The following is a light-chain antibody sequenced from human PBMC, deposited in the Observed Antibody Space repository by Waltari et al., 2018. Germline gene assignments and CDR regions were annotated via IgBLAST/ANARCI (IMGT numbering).Light chain of an antibody. CDR2: GAS. CDR1: QSVSRW. V-gene: IGKV3-20*01. J-gene: IGKJ1*01. CDR3: QKYGTLPAT. Sequence: ELVLTQSPGTLSLSPGERATLACRAGQSVSRWLAWYQQKPGQAPRLLIYGASSRATGIPDRFSGSGSGTDFSLTISRLEPEDFAVYYCQKYGTLPATFGQGTKVEIK.